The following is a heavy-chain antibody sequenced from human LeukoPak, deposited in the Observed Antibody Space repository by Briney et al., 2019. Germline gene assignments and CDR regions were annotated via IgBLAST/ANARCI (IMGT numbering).Heavy chain of an antibody. Sequence: GRSLRLSCAASGFTFSSYGMHWVRQAPGKGLEWVAVIWYDGSNKYYADSVKGRFTISRDNSKNTLYLQMSSLSAEDTAAYYCARDRVWAYFDYWGQGTLVTVSS. CDR3: ARDRVWAYFDY. CDR1: GFTFSSYG. V-gene: IGHV3-33*01. D-gene: IGHD5/OR15-5a*01. J-gene: IGHJ4*02. CDR2: IWYDGSNK.